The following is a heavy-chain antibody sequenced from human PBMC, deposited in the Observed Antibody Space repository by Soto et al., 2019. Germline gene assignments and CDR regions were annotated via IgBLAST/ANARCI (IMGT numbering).Heavy chain of an antibody. CDR1: GGSFSGYY. D-gene: IGHD6-19*01. V-gene: IGHV4-34*01. CDR3: ARGSGWGGSRSDC. J-gene: IGHJ4*02. Sequence: QVQLQQWGAGLLKPSETLSLTCAVYGGSFSGYYWSWIRQPPGKGLEWIGEINHSGSTNYNPSLKSRVTLAVDTSKNQSFREPSSVTAADTAVYYCARGSGWGGSRSDCWGQGTLVTVSS. CDR2: INHSGST.